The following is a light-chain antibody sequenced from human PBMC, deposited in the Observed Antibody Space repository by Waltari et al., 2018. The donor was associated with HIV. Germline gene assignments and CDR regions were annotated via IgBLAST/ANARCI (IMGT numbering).Light chain of an antibody. CDR1: SSNIGYNY. V-gene: IGLV1-47*01. J-gene: IGLJ2*01. CDR2: RNT. CDR3: VAWDDSLSGHVV. Sequence: QAVLTQPPSASGTPGQRVTISCSGSSSNIGYNYVYWYQQIPGTAPKLLIYRNTQRASGVPDRFSGAKSGTSASLTISGLRSDDEADYYCVAWDDSLSGHVVIGGGTKLTVL.